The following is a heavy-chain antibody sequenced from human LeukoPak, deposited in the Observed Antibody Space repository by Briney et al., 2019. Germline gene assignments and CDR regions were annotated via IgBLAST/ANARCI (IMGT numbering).Heavy chain of an antibody. CDR3: ARGGGIYSSAANFES. D-gene: IGHD6-25*01. Sequence: GGSLRLSCAASGFTFSNYWMSWVRQAPGQGLEWVAKIREDGSEKYCLDSVKGRFTISRDNAKKSLCLQMNSLRDEDTAVYFCARGGGIYSSAANFESWGQGTPVTASS. V-gene: IGHV3-7*01. J-gene: IGHJ4*02. CDR2: IREDGSEK. CDR1: GFTFSNYW.